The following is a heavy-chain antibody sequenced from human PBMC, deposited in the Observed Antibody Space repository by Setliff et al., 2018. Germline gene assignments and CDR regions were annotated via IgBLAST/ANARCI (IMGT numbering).Heavy chain of an antibody. D-gene: IGHD3-10*01. J-gene: IGHJ4*02. CDR3: ARLSAPIDY. CDR2: IYPDDSDA. Sequence: SLKISCKSSGYTFTNYWIGWVRQMPGKGLEWMGIIYPDDSDARYSPSFRGQVTISVDKSISTAYLQWSSLKASDTAMYYCARLSAPIDYWGQGTLVTVSS. CDR1: GYTFTNYW. V-gene: IGHV5-51*01.